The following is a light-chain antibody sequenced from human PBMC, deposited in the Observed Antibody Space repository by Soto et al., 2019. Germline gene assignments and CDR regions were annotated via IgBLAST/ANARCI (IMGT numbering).Light chain of an antibody. J-gene: IGKJ4*01. Sequence: GDRVTITCRASQSIGRWLAWYQQKPGKAPKLLIYDASSLESGVPSRFSGSGSGTEFTLTISSLQPDDFATYYCQQSSSTPQTFGGGTKVDIK. CDR3: QQSSSTPQT. CDR1: QSIGRW. CDR2: DAS. V-gene: IGKV1-5*01.